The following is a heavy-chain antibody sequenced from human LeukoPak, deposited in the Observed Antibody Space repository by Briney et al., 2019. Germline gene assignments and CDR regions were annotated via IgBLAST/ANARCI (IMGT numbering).Heavy chain of an antibody. CDR3: ARPKDYGDSYYYYYGMDV. D-gene: IGHD4-17*01. J-gene: IGHJ6*02. CDR2: INPNSGGT. Sequence: GASVKVSCKASGYTFTGYYMHWVRQAPGQGLEWMGWINPNSGGTNYAQKFQGWVTMTRNTSISTAYMELSSLRSEDTAVYYCARPKDYGDSYYYYYGMDVWGQGTTVTVSS. CDR1: GYTFTGYY. V-gene: IGHV1-2*04.